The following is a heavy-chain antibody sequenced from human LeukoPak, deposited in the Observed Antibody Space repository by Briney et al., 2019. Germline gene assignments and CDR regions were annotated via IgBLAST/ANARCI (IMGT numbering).Heavy chain of an antibody. Sequence: GESLKISCKGSGYSFTSYWIGWMRQMPGKGLEWMGVIYPGDSDTRYSPSFQGQVTISADKSISTAYLQWSSLKASDTAMYYCARASELYSYGTFDYWGQGTLVTVSS. V-gene: IGHV5-51*01. CDR1: GYSFTSYW. CDR3: ARASELYSYGTFDY. J-gene: IGHJ4*02. CDR2: IYPGDSDT. D-gene: IGHD5-18*01.